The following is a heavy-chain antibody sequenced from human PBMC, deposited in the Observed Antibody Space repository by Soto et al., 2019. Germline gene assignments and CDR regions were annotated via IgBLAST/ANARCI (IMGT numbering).Heavy chain of an antibody. D-gene: IGHD6-13*01. CDR3: ARGTIAAIDAFDI. V-gene: IGHV3-74*01. Sequence: GGSLRLSCTASGFTFSSYWMHWVRQAPGKGLVWVSRINSDGSSTSYADSVKGRFTISRDNAKNKLYLQMNSLRAEDKAVYYCARGTIAAIDAFDIWGQGTMVTV. J-gene: IGHJ3*02. CDR2: INSDGSST. CDR1: GFTFSSYW.